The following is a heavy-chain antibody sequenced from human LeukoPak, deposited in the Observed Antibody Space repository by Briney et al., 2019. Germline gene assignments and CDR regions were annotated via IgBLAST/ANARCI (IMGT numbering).Heavy chain of an antibody. Sequence: GGSLRLSCAASGFTFSSYAMSWVRQAPGKGLEWVSAISGSGGSTYYADSVKGRFTISRDNSKNTLHLQMNSLRAEDTAVYYCAKDLQKYSYGPYYFDYWGQGTLVTVSS. V-gene: IGHV3-23*01. J-gene: IGHJ4*02. D-gene: IGHD5-18*01. CDR2: ISGSGGST. CDR3: AKDLQKYSYGPYYFDY. CDR1: GFTFSSYA.